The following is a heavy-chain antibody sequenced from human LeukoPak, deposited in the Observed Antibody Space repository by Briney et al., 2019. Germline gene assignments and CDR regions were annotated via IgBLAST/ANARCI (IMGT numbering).Heavy chain of an antibody. CDR1: GGSISSYY. CDR3: AMAGYSYGTPSYFDY. CDR2: IYTSGST. Sequence: ASETLSLTCTVSGGSISSYYWSWIRQPAGKGLEWIGRIYTSGSTNYNPSLKSRVTMSVDTSKNQFSLKLSSVTAADTAVYYCAMAGYSYGTPSYFDYWGQGTLVTVSS. D-gene: IGHD5-18*01. V-gene: IGHV4-4*07. J-gene: IGHJ4*02.